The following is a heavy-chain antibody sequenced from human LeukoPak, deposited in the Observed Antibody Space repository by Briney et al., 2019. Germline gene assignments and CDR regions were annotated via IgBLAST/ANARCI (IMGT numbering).Heavy chain of an antibody. CDR2: TYYRSKWYN. V-gene: IGHV6-1*01. CDR1: GDSVSSNSAA. J-gene: IGHJ6*03. Sequence: SQTLSLTCAISGDSVSSNSAAWNWIRQSPSRGLEWLGRTYYRSKWYNDYAVSVKSRITINPDTSKNQFSLQLNSVTPEDTAVYYCARVRHRGRYYDFWSGYSTSPGYYYYYMDVWGKGTTVTVSS. CDR3: ARVRHRGRYYDFWSGYSTSPGYYYYYMDV. D-gene: IGHD3-3*01.